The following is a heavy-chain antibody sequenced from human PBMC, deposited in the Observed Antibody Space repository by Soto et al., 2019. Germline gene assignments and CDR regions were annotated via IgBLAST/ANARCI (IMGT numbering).Heavy chain of an antibody. CDR3: AMATTDDYYFDY. J-gene: IGHJ4*02. Sequence: SETLSLSCAVYGGSFSGYYWSWIRQPPGKGLEWIGEINHSGSTNYNPSLKSRVTISVDTSKNQFSLKLSSVTAADTAVYYCAMATTDDYYFDYWGQGTLVT. CDR2: INHSGST. CDR1: GGSFSGYY. V-gene: IGHV4-34*01. D-gene: IGHD4-17*01.